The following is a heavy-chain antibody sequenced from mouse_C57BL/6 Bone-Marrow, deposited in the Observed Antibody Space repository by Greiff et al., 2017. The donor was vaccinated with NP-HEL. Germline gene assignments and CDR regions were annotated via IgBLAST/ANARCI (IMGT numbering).Heavy chain of an antibody. V-gene: IGHV1-50*01. Sequence: QVQLQQPGAELVKPGASVKLSCKASGYTFTSYWMQWVKQRPGQGLEWIGEIDPSDSYTNYNQKFKGKATLTVDTSSSTAYMQLSSLTSEDSAGYYCAYDGFLWYFDVWGTGTTVTVSS. CDR1: GYTFTSYW. D-gene: IGHD2-3*01. CDR3: AYDGFLWYFDV. J-gene: IGHJ1*03. CDR2: IDPSDSYT.